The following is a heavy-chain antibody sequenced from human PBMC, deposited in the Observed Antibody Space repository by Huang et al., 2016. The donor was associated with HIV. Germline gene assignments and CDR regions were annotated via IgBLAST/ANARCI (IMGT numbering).Heavy chain of an antibody. Sequence: VQLVQSGAEVKKPGESLKISGKGSGYSFSSYWIAWVRQMPGKGLEWMRIIFPDDSDTTYSPSSEGEVTISADESSGTAYLQWSSLTASDTAMYYCARRFSSSSGYFDYWGQGSLVTVSS. V-gene: IGHV5-51*01. CDR2: IFPDDSDT. CDR3: ARRFSSSSGYFDY. D-gene: IGHD6-6*01. J-gene: IGHJ4*02. CDR1: GYSFSSYW.